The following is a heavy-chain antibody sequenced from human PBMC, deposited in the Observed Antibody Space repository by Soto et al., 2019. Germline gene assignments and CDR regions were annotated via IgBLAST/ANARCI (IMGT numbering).Heavy chain of an antibody. D-gene: IGHD3-3*01. CDR1: GGSISSDTFY. V-gene: IGHV4-39*01. Sequence: QLQLQESGPGLVKPSETLSLICSVSGGSISSDTFYWGWFRQPPGKGLEWIGSIYYNGNTYYNPSVKGRVTISMDTFKNEIYLKVSSVTVADTGVYYCARPRTDEEYGDSFCGMEVLGKGTTVTVSS. J-gene: IGHJ6*04. CDR3: ARPRTDEEYGDSFCGMEV. CDR2: IYYNGNT.